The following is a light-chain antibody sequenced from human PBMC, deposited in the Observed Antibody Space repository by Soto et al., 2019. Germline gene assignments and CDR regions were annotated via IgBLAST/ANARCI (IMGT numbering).Light chain of an antibody. CDR3: SSYTSSTTLSVV. Sequence: QSALTQPASVSGSPGQSITISCTGTSSDVGGYNYVSWYQQHPGKAPKLMIYGVXXXXXXXXXXXXGSKSGNTASLTISGXXXXXXXXXXXSSYTSSTTLSVVFGGGTKLTVL. V-gene: IGLV2-14*01. J-gene: IGLJ2*01. CDR2: GVX. CDR1: SSDVGGYNY.